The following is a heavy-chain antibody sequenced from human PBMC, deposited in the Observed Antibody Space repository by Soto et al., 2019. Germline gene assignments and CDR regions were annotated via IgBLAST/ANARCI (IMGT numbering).Heavy chain of an antibody. D-gene: IGHD7-27*01. J-gene: IGHJ4*02. CDR1: GGSFSGYY. CDR3: ARGWGRIFDY. V-gene: IGHV4-34*01. CDR2: INHSGST. Sequence: QVQLQQWGAGLLKPSETLSLTCAVYGGSFSGYYWNWIRQPPGKGLEWIGEINHSGSTNYNPSLKSRVTISVDTSKNQFSLKLSSVTAADTAVYYCARGWGRIFDYWGQGNLVTVYS.